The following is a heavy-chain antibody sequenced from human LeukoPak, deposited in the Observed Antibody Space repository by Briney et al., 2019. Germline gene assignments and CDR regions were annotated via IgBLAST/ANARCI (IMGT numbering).Heavy chain of an antibody. Sequence: ASVKVSCKVSGYTLTELSMHWVRQAPGKGLEWMGGFDPEDGETIYAQKFQGRVTMTEDTSTDTAYMELSSLRSEDTAVYYCATDYSGAAAMNYWGQGTLVTVSS. CDR1: GYTLTELS. CDR2: FDPEDGET. V-gene: IGHV1-24*01. J-gene: IGHJ4*02. CDR3: ATDYSGAAAMNY. D-gene: IGHD6-13*01.